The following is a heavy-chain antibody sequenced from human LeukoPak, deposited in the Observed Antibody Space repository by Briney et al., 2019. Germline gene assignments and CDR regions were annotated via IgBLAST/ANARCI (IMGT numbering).Heavy chain of an antibody. CDR1: GGSLSGYY. CDR3: VRQPFSSGAYYFDY. J-gene: IGHJ4*01. CDR2: IFYTGSS. V-gene: IGHV4-59*08. D-gene: IGHD3-22*01. Sequence: SETLSLTCIVSGGSLSGYYWSWIRQPPGKGLEWIGYIFYTGSSKYNPSLKSRVTMSVDTSKNQFSLNLSSVTAADTAVYYCVRQPFSSGAYYFDYWGQGTLVTVSS.